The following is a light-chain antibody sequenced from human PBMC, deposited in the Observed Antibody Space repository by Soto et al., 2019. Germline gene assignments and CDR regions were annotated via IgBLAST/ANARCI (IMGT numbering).Light chain of an antibody. CDR2: GAS. CDR1: QSVSSNY. CDR3: QQYGGSPRFT. V-gene: IGKV3-20*01. J-gene: IGKJ4*01. Sequence: EIVLTQSPGTLSLSPGERATLSCRASQSVSSNYLAWYQQKPGQAPRLLIYGASSRATGIPARFSGSGSATDSTLTISRLQPEDFAVDYCQQYGGSPRFTFGGGTKVQIK.